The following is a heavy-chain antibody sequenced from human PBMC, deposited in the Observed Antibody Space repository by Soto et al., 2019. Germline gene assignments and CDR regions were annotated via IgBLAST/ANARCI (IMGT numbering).Heavy chain of an antibody. V-gene: IGHV4-59*08. J-gene: IGHJ4*02. CDR1: GGSISSYY. D-gene: IGHD3-3*01. CDR2: SYYSGST. Sequence: QVQLQESGPGLVKPSETLSLTCTVSGGSISSYYWSWIRQPPGKGLEWIGYSYYSGSTNYNPSLNSRVPIAVDTSKNQFSLKLSSVTAADTAVYYCARGVGIFGVPPLDWGQGTLVTVSS. CDR3: ARGVGIFGVPPLD.